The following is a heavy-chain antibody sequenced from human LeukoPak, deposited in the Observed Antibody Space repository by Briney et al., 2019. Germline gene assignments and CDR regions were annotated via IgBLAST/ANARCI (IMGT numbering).Heavy chain of an antibody. CDR2: INPNSGGT. CDR3: ARGGGRDGYNYDY. V-gene: IGHV1-2*02. J-gene: IGHJ4*02. CDR1: GYTFTGYY. Sequence: ASVKVSCKASGYTFTGYYMHCVRQAPGQGLEWMGWINPNSGGTNYAQKLQGRVTMTRDTSISTAYMELSRLRSDDTAVYYCARGGGRDGYNYDYWGQGTLVTVSS. D-gene: IGHD2-15*01.